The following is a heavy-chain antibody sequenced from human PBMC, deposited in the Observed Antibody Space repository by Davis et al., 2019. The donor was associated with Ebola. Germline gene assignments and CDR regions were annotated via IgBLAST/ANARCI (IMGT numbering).Heavy chain of an antibody. V-gene: IGHV4-30-4*01. J-gene: IGHJ6*04. CDR2: IYYSGNA. Sequence: SETLSLTCTVSGGSISSGDYFWSWIRQPPGKGLEWIGYIYYSGNAYYNPSLKSRVTISVDTSKNQFSLKVNSVTAADTAVYYCARGWPSTVTTDYYAMDAWGKGTTVIVSS. CDR1: GGSISSGDYF. D-gene: IGHD4-17*01. CDR3: ARGWPSTVTTDYYAMDA.